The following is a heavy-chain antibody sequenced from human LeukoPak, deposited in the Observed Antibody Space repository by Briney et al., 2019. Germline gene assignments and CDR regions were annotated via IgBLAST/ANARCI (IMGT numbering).Heavy chain of an antibody. D-gene: IGHD2-2*02. CDR3: AKEGGYCSGSSCYTTSFDY. J-gene: IGHJ4*02. CDR2: INSGGRT. CDR1: GFTFSGYA. V-gene: IGHV3-23*01. Sequence: GGSLRLSCVASGFTFSGYAMSWVRQAPGKGLEWVSAINSGGRTYYADSVKGRFTISRDNSKSTLYLQLNSLRAEDTAVYYCAKEGGYCSGSSCYTTSFDYWGQGTLVTVSS.